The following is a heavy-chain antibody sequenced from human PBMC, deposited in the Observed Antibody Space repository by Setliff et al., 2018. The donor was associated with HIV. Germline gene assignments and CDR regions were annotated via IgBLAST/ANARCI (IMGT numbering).Heavy chain of an antibody. V-gene: IGHV1-8*02. CDR1: GYTFTSYD. J-gene: IGHJ4*02. D-gene: IGHD5-12*01. CDR3: ARRGIVATIED. CDR2: MNPNSGNT. Sequence: ASVKVSCKASGYTFTSYDINWVRQATGRGLEWMGRMNPNSGNTGYAQKFQGRVTMTRNTSISTAYMELSSLRSEDTAVYYCARRGIVATIEDWGQGTLVTVSS.